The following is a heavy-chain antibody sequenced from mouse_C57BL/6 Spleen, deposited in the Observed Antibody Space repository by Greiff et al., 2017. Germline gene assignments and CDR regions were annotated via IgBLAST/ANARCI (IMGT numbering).Heavy chain of an antibody. CDR2: IYPGDGDT. V-gene: IGHV1-82*01. CDR1: GYAFSSSW. J-gene: IGHJ4*01. CDR3: ARWSLAMDY. Sequence: QVQLQQSGPELVKPGASVQISCKASGYAFSSSWMNWVKQRPGKGLEWIGRIYPGDGDTNYNGKFTGKATLTADKSSSTAYMQLSSLTSEDSAVYFCARWSLAMDYWGQGTSVTVSS.